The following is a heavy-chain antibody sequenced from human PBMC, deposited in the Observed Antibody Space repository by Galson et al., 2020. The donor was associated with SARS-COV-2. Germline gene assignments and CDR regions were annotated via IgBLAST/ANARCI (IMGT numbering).Heavy chain of an antibody. V-gene: IGHV3-30*04. CDR1: GFTFSSYA. J-gene: IGHJ3*02. D-gene: IGHD3-22*01. Sequence: GESLKISCAASGFTFSSYAMHWVRQAPGKGLEWVAVISYDGSNKYYADSVKGRFTISRDNSKNTLYLQMNSLRAEDTAVYYCARAMRGGYYDAFDIWGQGTMVTVSS. CDR3: ARAMRGGYYDAFDI. CDR2: ISYDGSNK.